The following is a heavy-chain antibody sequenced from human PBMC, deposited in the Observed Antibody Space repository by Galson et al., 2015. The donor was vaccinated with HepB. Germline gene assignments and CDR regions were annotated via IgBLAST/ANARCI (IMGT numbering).Heavy chain of an antibody. V-gene: IGHV1-46*01. D-gene: IGHD6-6*01. CDR2: TNPSDGRS. J-gene: IGHJ6*02. CDR1: GSTFINYY. Sequence: SVKVSCKASGSTFINYYIHWVRQAPGQGLEWMGFTNPSDGRSTYAQKIQGRVTMTRDTSTSTVYMELSSLRSEDTAVYYCARVPYKTARPEGMDYYYAMDVWGQGTTVTVSS. CDR3: ARVPYKTARPEGMDYYYAMDV.